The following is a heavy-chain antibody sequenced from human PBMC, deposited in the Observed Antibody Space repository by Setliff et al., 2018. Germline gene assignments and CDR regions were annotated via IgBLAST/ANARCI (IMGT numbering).Heavy chain of an antibody. V-gene: IGHV1-18*01. D-gene: IGHD2-2*01. CDR2: ISPYTGKT. CDR3: SRLVRFCTRTSCQRLSGDEY. Sequence: ASVKVSCKASGYTFIDYGVIWVRQAPGQGLEWVGWISPYTGKTYLAPKFQDRVTLTADTSTTTAYLQLTNLRSDDTAIYFCSRLVRFCTRTSCQRLSGDEYWGQGALVTVSS. CDR1: GYTFIDYG. J-gene: IGHJ4*02.